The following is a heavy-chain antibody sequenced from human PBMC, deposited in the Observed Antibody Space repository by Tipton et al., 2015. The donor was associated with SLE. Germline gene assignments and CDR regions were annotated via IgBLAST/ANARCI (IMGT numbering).Heavy chain of an antibody. CDR3: VKGPLRFLEWGDAFDI. J-gene: IGHJ3*02. CDR2: ISSNGGST. D-gene: IGHD3-3*01. CDR1: GFTFSSYA. V-gene: IGHV3-64D*06. Sequence: SLRLSCSASGFTFSSYAMHWVRQAPGKGLEYVSAISSNGGSTYYADSVKGRFTISRDNSKTTLYLQMSSLRAEDTAVYYCVKGPLRFLEWGDAFDIWGQGTMVTVSS.